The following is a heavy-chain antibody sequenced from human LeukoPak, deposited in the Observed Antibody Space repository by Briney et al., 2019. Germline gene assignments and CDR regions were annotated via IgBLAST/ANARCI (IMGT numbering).Heavy chain of an antibody. D-gene: IGHD6-19*01. V-gene: IGHV4-31*03. J-gene: IGHJ4*02. Sequence: SETLSLTCTVSGGSISSGGYYWSWIRQHPGKGLEWIGYIYYSGSTYYNPSLKSRVTISVDTSKNQFSLKLSSVTAADTAVYYCARGKQWLVPKSFDYWGQGTLVTVSS. CDR2: IYYSGST. CDR3: ARGKQWLVPKSFDY. CDR1: GGSISSGGYY.